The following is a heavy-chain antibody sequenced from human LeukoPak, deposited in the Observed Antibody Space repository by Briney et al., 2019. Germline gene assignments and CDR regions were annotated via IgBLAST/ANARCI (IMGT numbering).Heavy chain of an antibody. Sequence: SETLSLTCTISGGSISSSSYYWGWIRQPPGKGLEWIGSIYYSGSTYYNPSLKSRVTISVDTSKNQFSLKLSSVTAADTAMYYCGSLAVADRPDYWGQGTLVTVSS. CDR1: GGSISSSSYY. V-gene: IGHV4-39*01. CDR2: IYYSGST. CDR3: GSLAVADRPDY. J-gene: IGHJ4*02. D-gene: IGHD6-19*01.